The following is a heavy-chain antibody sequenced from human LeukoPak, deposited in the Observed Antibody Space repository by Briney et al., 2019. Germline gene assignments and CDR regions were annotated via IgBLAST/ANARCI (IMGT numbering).Heavy chain of an antibody. CDR3: ARGQLPPYYYYGMDV. CDR2: IIPIFGTA. J-gene: IGHJ6*02. V-gene: IGHV1-69*01. CDR1: GGTFSSYA. D-gene: IGHD2-2*01. Sequence: EASVNVSCKASGGTFSSYAISWVQQAPGQGLEWMGGIIPIFGTANYAQKFQGRVTITADESTSTAYMELSSLRSEDTAVYYCARGQLPPYYYYGMDVWGQGTTVTVSS.